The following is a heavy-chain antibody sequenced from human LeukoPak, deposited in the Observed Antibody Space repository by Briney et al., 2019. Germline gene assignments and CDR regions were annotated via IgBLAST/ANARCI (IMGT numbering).Heavy chain of an antibody. Sequence: ASVKVSCKASGYTFTGYYMHWVRQAPGQGLEWMGRINPNSGGTNYAQKFQGRVTMTRDTSISTAYMELSRLRSDDTAVHYCARARGTSGSYFREDFDYWGQGTLVTVSS. CDR2: INPNSGGT. J-gene: IGHJ4*02. V-gene: IGHV1-2*06. CDR3: ARARGTSGSYFREDFDY. CDR1: GYTFTGYY. D-gene: IGHD3-10*01.